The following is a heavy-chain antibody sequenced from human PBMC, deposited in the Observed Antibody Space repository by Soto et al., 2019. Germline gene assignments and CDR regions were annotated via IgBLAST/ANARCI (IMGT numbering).Heavy chain of an antibody. J-gene: IGHJ6*02. D-gene: IGHD4-4*01. Sequence: PGGSLRLSCAASGFTFSSYGMHWVRQAPGKGLEWVAVIWYDGSNKYYADSVKGRFTISRDNSKNTLYLQMNSLRAEDTAVCYCARERGTVTPRGNYYYGMDVWGQGTTVTVSS. CDR1: GFTFSSYG. CDR2: IWYDGSNK. V-gene: IGHV3-33*01. CDR3: ARERGTVTPRGNYYYGMDV.